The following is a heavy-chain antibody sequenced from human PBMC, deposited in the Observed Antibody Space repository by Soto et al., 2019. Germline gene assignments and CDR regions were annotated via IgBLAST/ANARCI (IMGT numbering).Heavy chain of an antibody. CDR2: INSDGSST. D-gene: IGHD6-13*01. J-gene: IGHJ4*02. V-gene: IGHV3-74*01. CDR3: ARGRAAAGSPPTDY. CDR1: GFTFSSYW. Sequence: EVQLVESGGGLVQPGGSLRLSCAASGFTFSSYWMHWVRQAPGKGLVWVSRINSDGSSTSYADSVKGRFTISRDNAKNTLYRKRKGLGAADTAVYYCARGRAAAGSPPTDYWGQGTLVPVSS.